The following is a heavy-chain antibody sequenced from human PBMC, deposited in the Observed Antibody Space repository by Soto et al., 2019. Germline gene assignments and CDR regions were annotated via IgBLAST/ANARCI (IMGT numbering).Heavy chain of an antibody. D-gene: IGHD2-15*01. V-gene: IGHV4-39*01. CDR1: GGSISSYY. CDR3: ARHDVGYCSGGSCPSVYYGMDV. Sequence: SETLSLTCTVSGGSISSYYWGWLRQPPGKGLEWIGSIYYSGSTYYNPSLKSRVTISVDTSKNQFSLKLSSVTAADTAVYYCARHDVGYCSGGSCPSVYYGMDVWGQGTTVTVSS. CDR2: IYYSGST. J-gene: IGHJ6*02.